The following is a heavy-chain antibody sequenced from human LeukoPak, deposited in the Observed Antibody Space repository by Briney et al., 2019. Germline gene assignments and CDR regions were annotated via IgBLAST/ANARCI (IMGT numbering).Heavy chain of an antibody. Sequence: GESLKISCQGSGYSFASYWIGWVRQMPGKGLEWMGIVYHGDSDSRYSPSFQGQVTISADKSISTAYLQWSSLKASDTAMYYCARRGTGYCSGGSCSGGGYFDLWGRGTLVTVSS. J-gene: IGHJ2*01. V-gene: IGHV5-51*01. D-gene: IGHD2-15*01. CDR3: ARRGTGYCSGGSCSGGGYFDL. CDR1: GYSFASYW. CDR2: VYHGDSDS.